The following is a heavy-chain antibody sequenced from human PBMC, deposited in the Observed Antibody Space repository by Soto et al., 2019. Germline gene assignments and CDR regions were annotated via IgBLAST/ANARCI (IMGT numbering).Heavy chain of an antibody. D-gene: IGHD4-17*01. CDR2: ISSSSSYI. Sequence: GGSLRLSCAASGFTFSSYSMNWVRQAPGKGLEWVSSISSSSSYIYYADSVKGRFTISRDNAKNSLYLQMNSLRAEDTAVYYCARDLGYGGNTGPYFYGMDVWCQGTTVTVSS. V-gene: IGHV3-21*01. CDR1: GFTFSSYS. J-gene: IGHJ6*02. CDR3: ARDLGYGGNTGPYFYGMDV.